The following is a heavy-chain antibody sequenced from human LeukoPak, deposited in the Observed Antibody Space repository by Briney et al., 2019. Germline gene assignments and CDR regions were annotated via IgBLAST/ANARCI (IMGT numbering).Heavy chain of an antibody. CDR1: GFTFTTYS. J-gene: IGHJ6*02. CDR3: ARAAAAAGTNYYYYGMDV. CDR2: ISSSSSYI. Sequence: GGSLRLSCAASGFTFTTYSMNWVRQAPGKGLEWVSSISSSSSYIYYADSVKGRFTISRDNAKNSLYLQMNGLRAEDTAMYYCARAAAAAGTNYYYYGMDVWGQGTTVTVS. D-gene: IGHD6-13*01. V-gene: IGHV3-21*01.